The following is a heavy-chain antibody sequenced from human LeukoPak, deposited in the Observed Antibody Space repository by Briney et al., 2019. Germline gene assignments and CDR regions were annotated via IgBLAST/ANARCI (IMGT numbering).Heavy chain of an antibody. CDR3: ARDLGRLQFWFDP. Sequence: ASVKVSCKASRYTFTSYYMHWVRQAPGQGLEWMGIINPSGGSTSYAQKFQGRVTMTRDTSTSTVYMELSSLRSEDTAVYYCARDLGRLQFWFDPWGQGTLVTVSS. J-gene: IGHJ5*02. D-gene: IGHD5-24*01. V-gene: IGHV1-46*01. CDR1: RYTFTSYY. CDR2: INPSGGST.